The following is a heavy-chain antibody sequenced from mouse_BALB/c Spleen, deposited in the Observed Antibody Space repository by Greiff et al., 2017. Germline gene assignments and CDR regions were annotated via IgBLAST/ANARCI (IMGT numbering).Heavy chain of an antibody. CDR2: ISTYYGDA. CDR3: ARKGTSYAMDY. CDR1: GYTFTDYA. V-gene: IGHV1S137*01. J-gene: IGHJ4*01. D-gene: IGHD3-3*01. Sequence: VQLQQSGAELVRPGVSVKISCKGSGYTFTDYAMHWVKQSHAKSLEWIGVISTYYGDASYNQKFKGKATMTVDKSSSTAYMELARLTSEDSAIYYCARKGTSYAMDYWGQGTSVTVSS.